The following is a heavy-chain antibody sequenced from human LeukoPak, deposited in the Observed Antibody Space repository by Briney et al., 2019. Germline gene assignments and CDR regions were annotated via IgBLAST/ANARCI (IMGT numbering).Heavy chain of an antibody. V-gene: IGHV3-43*02. J-gene: IGHJ4*02. Sequence: GGSLRLSCAASGFKFDDYAMHWVRQAPGKRLEWVALITWDGGSTFYADSVKGRFTISRDNAKNTLYLQMNSLRADDTAVYYCVHNREGYPFDHWGQGTLVTVSS. CDR3: VHNREGYPFDH. D-gene: IGHD1-14*01. CDR1: GFKFDDYA. CDR2: ITWDGGST.